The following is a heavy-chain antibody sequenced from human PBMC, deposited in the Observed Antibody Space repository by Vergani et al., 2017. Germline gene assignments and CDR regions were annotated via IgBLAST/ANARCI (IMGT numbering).Heavy chain of an antibody. J-gene: IGHJ4*02. CDR2: IYTSGST. D-gene: IGHD3-3*01. V-gene: IGHV4-61*02. Sequence: QVRLQESGPGLAKPSQTLSLTCIVSGGSISSGSYYWSWIRQPAGKGLEWIGRIYTSGSTNYNPSLKSRVTMSVDTSKNQFSLKLSSVTAADTAVYYCASCENGYYDFWSGYYGGQFDYWGQGTLVTVSS. CDR1: GGSISSGSYY. CDR3: ASCENGYYDFWSGYYGGQFDY.